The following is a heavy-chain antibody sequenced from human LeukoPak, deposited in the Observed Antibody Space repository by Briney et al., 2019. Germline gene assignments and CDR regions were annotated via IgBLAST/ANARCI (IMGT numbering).Heavy chain of an antibody. D-gene: IGHD3-10*01. CDR2: MNPNSGNT. Sequence: GASVKVSCKASGYTFTSYDINWVRQATGQGLEWMGWMNPNSGNTDYTQRFQGRVIMTRNTSISTAYMELSSLRSEDTAVYYCTRGRLWFRETEWGQGTLVTVSS. J-gene: IGHJ4*02. CDR3: TRGRLWFRETE. CDR1: GYTFTSYD. V-gene: IGHV1-8*01.